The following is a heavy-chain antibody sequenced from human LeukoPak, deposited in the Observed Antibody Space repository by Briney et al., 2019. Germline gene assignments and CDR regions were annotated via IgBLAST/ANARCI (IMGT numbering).Heavy chain of an antibody. V-gene: IGHV3-74*01. CDR2: ISPTGSTT. J-gene: IGHJ4*02. D-gene: IGHD4-17*01. CDR3: AKGKFGWSKTRTTVTTPFDY. CDR1: GFSFSGHW. Sequence: PGGSLRLSCAASGFSFSGHWMHWARQLPGKGLVWVSRISPTGSTTSYADSVKGRFTVSRDNAKNTLYLQMNSLRAEDTAVYYCAKGKFGWSKTRTTVTTPFDYWGQGTLVTVSS.